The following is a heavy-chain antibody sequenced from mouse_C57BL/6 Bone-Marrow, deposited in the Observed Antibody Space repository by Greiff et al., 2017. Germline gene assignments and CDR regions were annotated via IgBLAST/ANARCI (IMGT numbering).Heavy chain of an antibody. CDR2: IWTGGGT. CDR3: ARKTTVDAMDY. V-gene: IGHV2-9-1*01. J-gene: IGHJ4*01. D-gene: IGHD1-1*01. Sequence: VKLVESGPGLVAPSQSLSITCTVSGFSLTSYAISWVRQPPGKGLEWLGVIWTGGGTHSTSALKSRLSISKDNSKSQVFLKMNSLHTDDTARYYCARKTTVDAMDYWGPGTSVTVSS. CDR1: GFSLTSYA.